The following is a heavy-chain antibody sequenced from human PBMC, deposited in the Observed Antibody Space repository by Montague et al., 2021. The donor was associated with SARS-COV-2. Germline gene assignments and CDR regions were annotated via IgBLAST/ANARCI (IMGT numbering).Heavy chain of an antibody. Sequence: SETLSLTCTVSGGSTSSYYWSWIRQPPGKGLEWIGYMYYSGSTNYNPSLKSRVTLSVDTSTNQFSLKLSSVTAADTAVYYCARDFDYWGQGTLVTVSS. CDR2: MYYSGST. V-gene: IGHV4-59*13. J-gene: IGHJ4*02. CDR1: GGSTSSYY. CDR3: ARDFDY.